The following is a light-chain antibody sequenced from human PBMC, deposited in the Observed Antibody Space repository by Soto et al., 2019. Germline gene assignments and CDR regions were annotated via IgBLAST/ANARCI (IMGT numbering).Light chain of an antibody. J-gene: IGKJ1*01. CDR1: QSVSSSY. V-gene: IGKV3-20*01. CDR3: QQYGSSLWT. Sequence: ESVLTQYPGTLSLSPGERATLSCRASQSVSSSYLAWYQQKPGQAPRLLIYGASSRATGIPDRFSGSGSGTDFTLTISRLEPEDFAVYYCQQYGSSLWTFGQGTKVDIK. CDR2: GAS.